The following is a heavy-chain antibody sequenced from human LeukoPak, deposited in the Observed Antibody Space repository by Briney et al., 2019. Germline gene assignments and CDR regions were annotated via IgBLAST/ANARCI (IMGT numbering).Heavy chain of an antibody. CDR2: FDPEDGET. CDR1: GYTLTELS. CDR3: ARDYYCSSTSCYSGGWFDP. Sequence: ASVKVSCKVSGYTLTELSMHWVRQAPGKGLEWMGGFDPEDGETIYAQKFQGRVTMTEDTSTDTAYMELSSLRSEDTAVYYCARDYYCSSTSCYSGGWFDPWGQGTLVTVSS. D-gene: IGHD2-2*02. V-gene: IGHV1-24*01. J-gene: IGHJ5*02.